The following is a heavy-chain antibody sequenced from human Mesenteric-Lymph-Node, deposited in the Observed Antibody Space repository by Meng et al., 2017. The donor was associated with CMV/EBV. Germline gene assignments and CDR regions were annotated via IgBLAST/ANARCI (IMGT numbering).Heavy chain of an antibody. CDR3: ARGAGYGALDY. J-gene: IGHJ4*02. D-gene: IGHD5-12*01. CDR2: ISSSSSYI. V-gene: IGHV3-21*01. CDR1: GFTFSSYS. Sequence: GESLKISCAASGFTFSSYSMNWVRQAPGKGLEWVSSISSSSSYIYYADSVKGRFTISRDNAKNSLYLQMNSLRAEDTAVYYCARGAGYGALDYWGRGILVTVSS.